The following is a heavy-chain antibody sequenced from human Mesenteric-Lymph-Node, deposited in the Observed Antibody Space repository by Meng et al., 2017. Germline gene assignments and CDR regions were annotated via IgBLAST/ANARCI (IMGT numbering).Heavy chain of an antibody. V-gene: IGHV4-39*07. CDR2: IYYSGST. CDR3: ARDLAGGGIAVAGDWFDP. CDR1: GGSISSSSYD. J-gene: IGHJ5*02. D-gene: IGHD6-19*01. Sequence: SETLSLTCTVSGGSISSSSYDWGWIRQPPGKGLEWIGSIYYSGSTYYNPSLKSRVTISVDTSKNQFSLKLSSVNAADTAVYYCARDLAGGGIAVAGDWFDPWGQGTLVTVSS.